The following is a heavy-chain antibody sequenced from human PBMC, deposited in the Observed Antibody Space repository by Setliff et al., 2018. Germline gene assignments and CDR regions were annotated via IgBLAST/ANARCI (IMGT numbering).Heavy chain of an antibody. J-gene: IGHJ4*02. CDR2: IYNRGHT. CDR1: GYTFVGYY. V-gene: IGHV3-66*01. CDR3: ARVYSGYDPNHYFDY. D-gene: IGHD5-12*01. Sequence: SCKASGYTFVGYYLHWVRQAPGKGLEWVSVIYNRGHTYYADSVKGRFTISRDNAKNSLYLQMNSLRAEDTAVYYCARVYSGYDPNHYFDYWGQGTLVTVSS.